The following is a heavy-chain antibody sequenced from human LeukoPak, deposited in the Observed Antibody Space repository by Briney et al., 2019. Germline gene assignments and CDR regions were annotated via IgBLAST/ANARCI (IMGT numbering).Heavy chain of an antibody. CDR2: INSDGSTT. Sequence: GGSLRLSCAASGFSFRNYWMCWVRQAPRRGLVCVSRINSDGSTTTYADSVKGRFTISRDNAKNTLYLQMNSLRAEDSALYYCARIRESLGLGAFDIWGQGTMVTVSS. CDR1: GFSFRNYW. J-gene: IGHJ3*02. V-gene: IGHV3-74*03. D-gene: IGHD7-27*01. CDR3: ARIRESLGLGAFDI.